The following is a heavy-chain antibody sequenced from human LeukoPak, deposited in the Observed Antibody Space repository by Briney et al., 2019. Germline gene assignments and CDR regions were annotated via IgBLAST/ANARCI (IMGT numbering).Heavy chain of an antibody. V-gene: IGHV3-23*01. J-gene: IGHJ4*02. CDR1: GFTFSSYA. Sequence: GGSLRLSCAASGFTFSSYAMSWVRQAPGKGLEWDSAISGSGGSTYYADSVKGRFTISRDNSKNTLYLQMNSLRAEDTAVYYCAKAASAGTGRGIDYWGQGTLVTVSS. D-gene: IGHD6-13*01. CDR3: AKAASAGTGRGIDY. CDR2: ISGSGGST.